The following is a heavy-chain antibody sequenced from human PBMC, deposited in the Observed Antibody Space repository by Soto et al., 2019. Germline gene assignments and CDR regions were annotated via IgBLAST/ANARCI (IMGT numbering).Heavy chain of an antibody. CDR3: ARLVGPTSSDNWFDP. J-gene: IGHJ5*02. Sequence: QVKLEQSGAEVKKPGASVKVSCKASGYTFFSYGITWVRQAPGQGLEWMGWVSGYNGHTNYAQKFQGRVTMTRDISTTTAYMELWNLRSDDTAVYYCARLVGPTSSDNWFDPWGQGTLVTVSS. V-gene: IGHV1-18*01. CDR1: GYTFFSYG. D-gene: IGHD1-26*01. CDR2: VSGYNGHT.